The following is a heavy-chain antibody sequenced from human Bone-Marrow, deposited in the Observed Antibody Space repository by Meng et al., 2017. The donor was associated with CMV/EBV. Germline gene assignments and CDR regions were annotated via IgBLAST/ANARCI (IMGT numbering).Heavy chain of an antibody. CDR1: TYTFIDHH. V-gene: IGHV1-2*02. CDR2: VDPRTGDT. J-gene: IGHJ3*02. D-gene: IGHD1-1*01. CDR3: ARDVKIRGRNNWNFAFDI. Sequence: ASVKVSCKASTYTFIDHHIHWVRQAPGQGLEWMGWVDPRTGDTKYAQKFQGRVTLSRDTSISTAYMELSRLRSDDTAVYYCARDVKIRGRNNWNFAFDIWGQGTMVTVSS.